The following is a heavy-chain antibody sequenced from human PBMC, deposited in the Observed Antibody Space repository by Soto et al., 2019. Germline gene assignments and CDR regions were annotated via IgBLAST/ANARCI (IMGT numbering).Heavy chain of an antibody. V-gene: IGHV1-2*02. CDR2: INPNSGGT. J-gene: IGHJ6*02. D-gene: IGHD3-10*01. CDR1: GYTFTGYY. CDR3: ARDTTLYGSGKYGMDV. Sequence: QVQLVQSGAEVKKPGASVKVSCKASGYTFTGYYMHWVRQAPGQGLEWMRWINPNSGGTNYAQKFQGRVTMTRDTSISTAYMELSRLRSDDTAVYYCARDTTLYGSGKYGMDVWGQGTTVTVSS.